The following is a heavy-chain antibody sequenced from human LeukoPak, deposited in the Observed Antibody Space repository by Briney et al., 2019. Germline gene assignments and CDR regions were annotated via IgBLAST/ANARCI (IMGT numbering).Heavy chain of an antibody. V-gene: IGHV1-69*01. J-gene: IGHJ5*02. CDR3: ARGDCSGDNNWFDP. D-gene: IGHD2-15*01. CDR2: IIPIFGTA. Sequence: SVKVSCKASGGTFSSYAISWVRQAPGQGLEWMGGIIPIFGTANYAQKFQGRVTITADESTSTAYMELSSLRSEDTAVYYCARGDCSGDNNWFDPWGQGTLVTVSS. CDR1: GGTFSSYA.